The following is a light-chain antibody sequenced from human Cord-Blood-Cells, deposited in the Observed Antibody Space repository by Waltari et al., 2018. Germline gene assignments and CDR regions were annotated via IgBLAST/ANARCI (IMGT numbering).Light chain of an antibody. V-gene: IGLV1-44*01. J-gene: IGLJ3*02. CDR2: SNN. CDR3: AAWDDSLNGWV. Sequence: QSVLTQPPSASWTPGQRVTISCSGSSSDIGSNTVNWDQQLPGTAPKLLIYSNNQRSSGVPGRFSGSKSGTSASLAISGLQSEDEADYYCAAWDDSLNGWVFGGGTKLTVL. CDR1: SSDIGSNT.